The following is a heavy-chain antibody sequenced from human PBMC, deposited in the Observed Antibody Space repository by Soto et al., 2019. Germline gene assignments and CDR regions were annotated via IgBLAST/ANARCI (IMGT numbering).Heavy chain of an antibody. CDR1: GYSFTSFW. Sequence: GESLKLSCEGSGYSFTSFWIAWVRQMPGKGLEWMGIIYPADSETRYSPSFQGQVTVSADKSVSTAYLQWSSLKASDTAMYYCARGVYYSYGLDVWGQGTTVTVSS. CDR2: IYPADSET. CDR3: ARGVYYSYGLDV. J-gene: IGHJ6*02. D-gene: IGHD6-13*01. V-gene: IGHV5-51*01.